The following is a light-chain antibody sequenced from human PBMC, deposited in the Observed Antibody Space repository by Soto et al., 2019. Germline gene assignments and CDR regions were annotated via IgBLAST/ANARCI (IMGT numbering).Light chain of an antibody. V-gene: IGKV1-5*03. J-gene: IGKJ1*01. CDR2: KAS. CDR1: QSISIW. CDR3: QQYNSSPWT. Sequence: DIQMTQSPSTLSASVGDRVTITCRASQSISIWLDWYQQKPGKAPKLLIYKASSLESGVPSRFSGSGSGTEFTLTISSLQPDDFATYYCQQYNSSPWTFGQGTKVEIK.